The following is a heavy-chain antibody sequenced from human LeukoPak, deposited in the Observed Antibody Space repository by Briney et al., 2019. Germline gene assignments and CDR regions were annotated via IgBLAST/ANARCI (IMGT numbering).Heavy chain of an antibody. V-gene: IGHV3-7*03. CDR2: IKEDGSEK. CDR3: ARAGVLWFGESKFDY. D-gene: IGHD3-10*01. CDR1: GFTFSDFY. Sequence: PGGSLRLSCAVSGFTFSDFYMTWIRQAPGKGLEWVANIKEDGSEKYYVDSVKGRFTISRDNAKNSLYLQMNSLGAEDTAVYYCARAGVLWFGESKFDYWGQGTQVTVSS. J-gene: IGHJ4*02.